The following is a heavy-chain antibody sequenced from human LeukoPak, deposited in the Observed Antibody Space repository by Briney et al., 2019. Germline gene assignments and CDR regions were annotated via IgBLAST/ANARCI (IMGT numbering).Heavy chain of an antibody. V-gene: IGHV2-5*02. Sequence: ESGPTLVKPTQTLTLTFTFSGFSLSTSGVGVGWIRQPPGKALEWLALIYWDEDKRYSPSLKSSLTITKDTSKNQRDLRMTNMDPVDTATYYCAHSRNIEAAGPLTFDYWGQGTLVTVSS. J-gene: IGHJ4*02. CDR3: AHSRNIEAAGPLTFDY. CDR2: IYWDEDK. CDR1: GFSLSTSGVG. D-gene: IGHD6-13*01.